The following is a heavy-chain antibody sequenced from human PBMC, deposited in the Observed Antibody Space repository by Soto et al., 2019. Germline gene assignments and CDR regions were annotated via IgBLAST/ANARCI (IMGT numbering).Heavy chain of an antibody. J-gene: IGHJ6*02. Sequence: QVQLVQSGDEVKKPGSSVKVSCKASGGTFSSYAISCVRQAPGQGLELMGGIIHIFGTANYAQKFQGRVTITADESTSPAYMELRSPRSEDTAVYYCSRSAQRITMVRDGNGMDGWGQGPTVTASS. V-gene: IGHV1-69*12. CDR1: GGTFSSYA. CDR2: IIHIFGTA. D-gene: IGHD3-10*01. CDR3: SRSAQRITMVRDGNGMDG.